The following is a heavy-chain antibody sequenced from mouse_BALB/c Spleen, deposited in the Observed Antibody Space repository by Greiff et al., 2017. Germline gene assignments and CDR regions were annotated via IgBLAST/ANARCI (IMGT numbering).Heavy chain of an antibody. CDR1: GFSLTSYG. Sequence: VKLVESGPGLVAPSQSLSITCTVSGFSLTSYGVHWVRQPPGKGLEWLGVIWAGGSTNYNSALMSRLSISKDNSKSQVFLKMNSLQTDDTAMYYCARDLNYYDYDWFAYWGQGTLVTVSA. CDR3: ARDLNYYDYDWFAY. CDR2: IWAGGST. V-gene: IGHV2-9*02. D-gene: IGHD2-4*01. J-gene: IGHJ3*01.